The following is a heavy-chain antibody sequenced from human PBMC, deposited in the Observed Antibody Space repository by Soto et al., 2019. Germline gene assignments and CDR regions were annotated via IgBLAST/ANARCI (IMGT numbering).Heavy chain of an antibody. D-gene: IGHD3-16*01. V-gene: IGHV1-18*04. CDR3: ARDSRDPFGAHNWFDP. Sequence: ASVKVSCKASGYTFTSYGISWVRQAPGQGLEWMGWISAYNGNTNYAQKLQGRVTMTTDTSTTTAYMELRSLRSDDTAVYYCARDSRDPFGAHNWFDPWGQGTLVTVSS. CDR1: GYTFTSYG. J-gene: IGHJ5*02. CDR2: ISAYNGNT.